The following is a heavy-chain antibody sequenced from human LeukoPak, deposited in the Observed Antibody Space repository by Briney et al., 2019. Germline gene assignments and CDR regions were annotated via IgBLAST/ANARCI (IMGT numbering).Heavy chain of an antibody. J-gene: IGHJ5*02. D-gene: IGHD4/OR15-4a*01. Sequence: SETLSLTCTVSRDSISGYSWSWIRQSPGGGLEWIGYIYYSGDTAYNPSLRSRVTMSVDTSKNQFSLQLRSMTTADTAVYFCVRGPYGASIPKWFDPWGQGTQVIVSP. CDR1: RDSISGYS. CDR2: IYYSGDT. CDR3: VRGPYGASIPKWFDP. V-gene: IGHV4-59*01.